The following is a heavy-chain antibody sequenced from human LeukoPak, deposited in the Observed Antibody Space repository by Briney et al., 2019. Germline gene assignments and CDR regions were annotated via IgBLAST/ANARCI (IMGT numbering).Heavy chain of an antibody. J-gene: IGHJ4*02. V-gene: IGHV1-69*05. CDR1: GGTFSSYA. Sequence: ASVKVSCKASGGTFSSYAISWVRQAPGQGLEWMGGIIPIFGTANYAQKFQGRVTITTDETTSTAYMELSSLRSEDTAVYYCARVRYDFWSGYPTLFDYWGQGTLVTVSS. CDR2: IIPIFGTA. D-gene: IGHD3-3*01. CDR3: ARVRYDFWSGYPTLFDY.